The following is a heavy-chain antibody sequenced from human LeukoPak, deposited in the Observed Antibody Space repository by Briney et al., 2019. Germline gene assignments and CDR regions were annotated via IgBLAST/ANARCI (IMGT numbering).Heavy chain of an antibody. CDR1: GGSFSGYY. CDR2: TNHSEST. J-gene: IGHJ4*02. CDR3: ARGRRAVAGLQLLDY. Sequence: PSETLSLTCAVYGGSFSGYYWSWIRQPPGKGLEWLGETNHSESTNYNPSLKSRVTISVDTSKNQFSLKLSSVTAADTAVYYCARGRRAVAGLQLLDYWGQGTLVTVSS. V-gene: IGHV4-34*01. D-gene: IGHD6-19*01.